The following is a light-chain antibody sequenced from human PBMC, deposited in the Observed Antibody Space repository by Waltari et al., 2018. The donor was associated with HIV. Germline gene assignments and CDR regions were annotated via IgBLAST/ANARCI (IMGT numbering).Light chain of an antibody. CDR2: AAS. CDR3: QQAKNFPWT. CDR1: QGISSS. V-gene: IGKV1-12*01. Sequence: DIQMTQSPSSVSASIGDRVTIPCRASQGISSSLAWYQQKPGKAPKLLIYAASSLQTGVPSRFSDSGSGTDFTLTISSLQPEDFATYYCQQAKNFPWTFGPGTKVEIK. J-gene: IGKJ1*01.